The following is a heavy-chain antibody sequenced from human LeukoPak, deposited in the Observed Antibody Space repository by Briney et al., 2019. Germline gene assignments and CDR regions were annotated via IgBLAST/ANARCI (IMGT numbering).Heavy chain of an antibody. D-gene: IGHD3-10*01. Sequence: GGSLRLSCAASGFTFSSYAMHWVCQAPGKGLEWVAVISYDGSNKYYADSVKGRFTISRDNSKNTLYLQMNSLRAEDTAVYYCAREESALDVWGKGTTVTVSS. CDR2: ISYDGSNK. CDR3: AREESALDV. CDR1: GFTFSSYA. J-gene: IGHJ6*04. V-gene: IGHV3-30*14.